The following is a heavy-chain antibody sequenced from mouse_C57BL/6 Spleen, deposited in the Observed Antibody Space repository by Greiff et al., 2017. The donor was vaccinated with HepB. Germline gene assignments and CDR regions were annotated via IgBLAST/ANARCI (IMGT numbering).Heavy chain of an antibody. D-gene: IGHD1-1*01. CDR3: ARQSSSYRGGYFDV. CDR2: IWSGGST. V-gene: IGHV2-2*01. Sequence: QVQLKQSGPGLVQPSQSLSITCTVSGFSLTSYGVHWVRQSPGKGLEWLGVIWSGGSTDYNAAFISRLSISKDNSKSQVFFKMNSLQADDTAIYYCARQSSSYRGGYFDVWGTGTTVTVSS. CDR1: GFSLTSYG. J-gene: IGHJ1*03.